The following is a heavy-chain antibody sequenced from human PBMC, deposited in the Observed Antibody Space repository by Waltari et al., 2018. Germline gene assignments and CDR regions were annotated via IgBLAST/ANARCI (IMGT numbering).Heavy chain of an antibody. CDR1: GFTFSSYS. J-gene: IGHJ4*02. Sequence: EVQLVESGGGLVKPGGSLRLSCAASGFTFSSYSMNWVRQAPGQGLEWVSSISSSSSYIYYADSVKGRFTISRDNAKNSLYLQMNSLRAEDTAVYYCARGGDYDFWSGYSRPFYWGQGTLVTVSS. CDR2: ISSSSSYI. V-gene: IGHV3-21*01. D-gene: IGHD3-3*01. CDR3: ARGGDYDFWSGYSRPFY.